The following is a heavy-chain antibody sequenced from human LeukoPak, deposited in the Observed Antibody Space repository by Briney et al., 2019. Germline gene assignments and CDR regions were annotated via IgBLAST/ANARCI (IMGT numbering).Heavy chain of an antibody. CDR1: GFTFSSYG. D-gene: IGHD1-26*01. CDR2: IRYDGSSE. J-gene: IGHJ4*02. Sequence: PGESLRLSCEASGFTFSSYGMHWVRQAPGKGLDWVAFIRYDGSSEYYGDSVKGRFTISRDNSRNTLCLQMNSLRAEDTAVYYCAKGSGSYASGFDYWGQGTLVTVSS. CDR3: AKGSGSYASGFDY. V-gene: IGHV3-30*02.